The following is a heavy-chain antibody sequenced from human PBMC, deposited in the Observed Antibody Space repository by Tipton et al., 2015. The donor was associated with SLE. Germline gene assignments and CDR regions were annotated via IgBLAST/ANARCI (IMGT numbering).Heavy chain of an antibody. Sequence: QLVQSGVEVKKPGASVRVSCKASGYTFSTHGIIWVRQAPGQGLEWMGWISGYNGDTNYAQKLQGRVTMTTDTSTSTAYMELRSLRSDDTAVYYCARDDSGAFDIWGQGTMVTVSS. CDR2: ISGYNGDT. CDR1: GYTFSTHG. J-gene: IGHJ3*02. V-gene: IGHV1-18*01. CDR3: ARDDSGAFDI. D-gene: IGHD4/OR15-4a*01.